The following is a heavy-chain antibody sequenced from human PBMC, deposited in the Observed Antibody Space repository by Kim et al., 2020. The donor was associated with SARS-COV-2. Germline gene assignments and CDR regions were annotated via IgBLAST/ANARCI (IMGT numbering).Heavy chain of an antibody. CDR1: GGTFSSYA. Sequence: SVKVSCKASGGTFSSYAISWVRQAPGQGLEWMGRIIPILGIANYAQKFQGRVTITADKSTSTAYMELSSLRSEDTAVYYCARGGGSYYILGGWFDPWGQGTLVTVSS. CDR2: IIPILGIA. J-gene: IGHJ5*02. V-gene: IGHV1-69*04. D-gene: IGHD1-26*01. CDR3: ARGGGSYYILGGWFDP.